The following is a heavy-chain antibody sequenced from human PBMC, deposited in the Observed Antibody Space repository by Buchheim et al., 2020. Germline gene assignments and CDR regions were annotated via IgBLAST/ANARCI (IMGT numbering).Heavy chain of an antibody. D-gene: IGHD1-26*01. Sequence: QVQLQESGPGLVKPSETLSLTCTVSGASVRSGGFYWSWIRQSPGKGLEWIGYIDHRGSTNHNPSLQSRVSISVDTSKNQSSRKLSSVTAADTAVYYCARVEWEYYWLDPWGQGT. V-gene: IGHV4-61*08. CDR1: GASVRSGGFY. CDR3: ARVEWEYYWLDP. CDR2: IDHRGST. J-gene: IGHJ5*02.